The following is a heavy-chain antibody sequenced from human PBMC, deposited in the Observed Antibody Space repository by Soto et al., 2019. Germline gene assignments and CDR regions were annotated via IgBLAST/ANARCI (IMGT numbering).Heavy chain of an antibody. J-gene: IGHJ6*02. D-gene: IGHD3-10*01. CDR3: AGGHYGLDV. CDR2: IFNGGDTI. Sequence: QLQLAESGGGLVKPGGSLRLSCEASGFSISDHYISWIRQAPGKGLEWVSYIFNGGDTIYYADSVKGRYTTSRDSAMKSVYMQMNSLRAEDTAVYYCAGGHYGLDVWGQGTTVTVSS. V-gene: IGHV3-11*01. CDR1: GFSISDHY.